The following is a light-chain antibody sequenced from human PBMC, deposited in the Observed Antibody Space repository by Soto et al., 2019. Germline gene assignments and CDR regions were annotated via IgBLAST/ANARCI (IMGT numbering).Light chain of an antibody. J-gene: IGLJ1*01. Sequence: QSVLTQPASVSGSPGQSITLSCTGTNSDIGGYNIVSWYHQHPGKAPKLMIYDVSIRPSGVSDRFSGSKSANTASLTISGLQPEDEADYYCTSYATGGTHVFGTGTKLTVL. V-gene: IGLV2-14*01. CDR3: TSYATGGTHV. CDR1: NSDIGGYNI. CDR2: DVS.